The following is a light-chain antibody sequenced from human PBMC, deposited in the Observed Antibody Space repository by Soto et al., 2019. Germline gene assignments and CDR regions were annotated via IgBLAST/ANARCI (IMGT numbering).Light chain of an antibody. Sequence: QYALTQPRSVSGSPGQSVTISCTGTSSDVGGYNYVSWYQQYPGKAPKLMIYDVNKWPSGVPDRFSGSKSGTTASLTISGLQAEDEADYYCCSYAGSYTLVFGGGTKLTVL. V-gene: IGLV2-11*01. CDR2: DVN. J-gene: IGLJ2*01. CDR3: CSYAGSYTLV. CDR1: SSDVGGYNY.